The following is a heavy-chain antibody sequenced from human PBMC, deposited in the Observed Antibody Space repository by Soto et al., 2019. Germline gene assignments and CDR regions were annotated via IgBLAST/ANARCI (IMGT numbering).Heavy chain of an antibody. Sequence: QVQLAQSGAEVKKPGSSVKVSCKASGGTFSSYAISWVRQAPGQGLEWMGGIIPIFGTANYAQKFQGRVTITADESTSTAYMELSSLRSEDTAVYYCARTVSQAYCGGDCYSPFDYWGQGTLVTVSS. V-gene: IGHV1-69*01. J-gene: IGHJ4*02. CDR2: IIPIFGTA. CDR1: GGTFSSYA. CDR3: ARTVSQAYCGGDCYSPFDY. D-gene: IGHD2-21*02.